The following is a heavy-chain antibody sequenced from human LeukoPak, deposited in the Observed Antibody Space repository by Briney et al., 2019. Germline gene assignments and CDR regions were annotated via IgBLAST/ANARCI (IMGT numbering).Heavy chain of an antibody. J-gene: IGHJ4*02. Sequence: GGSLSLSCAASGFTFDDYAMHWVRQAPGKGLEWVSGISWNSGSIGYADSVKGRFTISRDNAKNSLYLQMNSLRAEDTALYYCAKTLRNTVILVGCFDYWGQGTPVTVSS. CDR1: GFTFDDYA. V-gene: IGHV3-9*01. CDR2: ISWNSGSI. D-gene: IGHD4-17*01. CDR3: AKTLRNTVILVGCFDY.